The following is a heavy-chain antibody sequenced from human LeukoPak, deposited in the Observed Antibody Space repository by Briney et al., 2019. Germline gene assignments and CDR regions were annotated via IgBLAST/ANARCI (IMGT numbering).Heavy chain of an antibody. CDR3: AQGGDYSSSSVFDY. D-gene: IGHD6-6*01. CDR2: IYYSGST. CDR1: GGSISSGDYY. V-gene: IGHV4-30-4*08. Sequence: SQTLSLTCTVSGGSISSGDYYWSWIRQPPGKGLEWIGYIYYSGSTYYNPSLKSRDTISVDTSKNQFSLKLSSVTAADTAVYYCAQGGDYSSSSVFDYWGQGTLVTVSS. J-gene: IGHJ4*02.